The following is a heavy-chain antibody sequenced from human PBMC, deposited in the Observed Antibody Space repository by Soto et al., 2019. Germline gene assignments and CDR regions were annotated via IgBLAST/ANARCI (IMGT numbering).Heavy chain of an antibody. D-gene: IGHD6-13*01. Sequence: QVQLQESGPGLVMPSETLSLTCTVSGDSISGSPYFWGWIRQPPGKRLEWIGSIFYDGYTLYTPSLKSRVPLSVDTSKNQFSLKLTSVAAADTAIYFCARLQAAVPHYWGQGILVTVSS. V-gene: IGHV4-39*01. CDR2: IFYDGYT. CDR1: GDSISGSPYF. J-gene: IGHJ4*02. CDR3: ARLQAAVPHY.